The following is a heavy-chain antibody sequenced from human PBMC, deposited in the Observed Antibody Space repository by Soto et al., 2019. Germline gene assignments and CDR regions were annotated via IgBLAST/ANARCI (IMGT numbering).Heavy chain of an antibody. D-gene: IGHD1-1*01. CDR1: GFSFSNYA. V-gene: IGHV3-64*04. J-gene: IGHJ4*02. CDR3: VREGDRYVTVAFDS. Sequence: PGGSLRLSCSASGFSFSNYAMHWVRQAPGKGLQYVSGFSSKGGTTYYADSVKGRFTISRDNSKNTLYLQMDSLRAEDSAIYYCVREGDRYVTVAFDSWGQGTQVTVSS. CDR2: FSSKGGTT.